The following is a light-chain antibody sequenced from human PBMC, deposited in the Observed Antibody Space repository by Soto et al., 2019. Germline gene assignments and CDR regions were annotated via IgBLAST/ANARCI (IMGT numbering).Light chain of an antibody. CDR2: DVS. J-gene: IGKJ1*01. Sequence: IQMTQSPSTLSSSLGDTVTITWRASQRMSGWLAWHQQKPGKAPKLLIYDVSALKRGVPPRFSGSGSGTEVTITISSLKTDDCATYYCQQYDSFPVTFGQGTKVDIK. V-gene: IGKV1-5*01. CDR1: QRMSGW. CDR3: QQYDSFPVT.